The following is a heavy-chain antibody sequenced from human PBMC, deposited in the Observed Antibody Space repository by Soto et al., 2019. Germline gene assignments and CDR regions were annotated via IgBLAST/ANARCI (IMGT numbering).Heavy chain of an antibody. J-gene: IGHJ4*02. CDR3: STGIYYDILTGYHNVAY. D-gene: IGHD3-9*01. CDR2: INSKTDGETA. V-gene: IGHV3-15*01. Sequence: EVQLVESGGGLVKPGGSLRLSCVASGFNLSHTWMTWVRQAAGTGLEWVGGINSKTDGETADYAAPVKGRSSISRDHSKTTVYLQMNILKTEDTAVYYCSTGIYYDILTGYHNVAYWGQGALVTVSS. CDR1: GFNLSHTW.